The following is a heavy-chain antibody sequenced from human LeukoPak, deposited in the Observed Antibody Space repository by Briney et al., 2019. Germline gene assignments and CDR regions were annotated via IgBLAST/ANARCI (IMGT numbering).Heavy chain of an antibody. J-gene: IGHJ4*02. D-gene: IGHD3-10*01. CDR3: ARSAVRRGLFDY. Sequence: SETLSLTCTFSGGSFSTYYWNWIRQPPGKGLEWIGYFYYTGSTNYNPSLKSRVTISVDTSKNQFSLELRSVTAADTALYYCARSAVRRGLFDYWGQGTLVTVSS. V-gene: IGHV4-59*01. CDR2: FYYTGST. CDR1: GGSFSTYY.